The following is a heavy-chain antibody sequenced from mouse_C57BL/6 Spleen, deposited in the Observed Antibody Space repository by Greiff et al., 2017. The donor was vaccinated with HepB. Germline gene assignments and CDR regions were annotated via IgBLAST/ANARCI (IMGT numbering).Heavy chain of an antibody. CDR1: GFNIKDDY. Sequence: EVQLQQSGAELVRPGASVKLSCTASGFNIKDDYMHWVKQRPEQGLEWIGWIDPENGDTEYASKFQGKATITAYTSSNTAYLHLSSLTSEDTAVYYCTSYYYGSSYFDFWGKGTTLTVSS. D-gene: IGHD1-1*01. J-gene: IGHJ2*01. CDR3: TSYYYGSSYFDF. V-gene: IGHV14-4*01. CDR2: IDPENGDT.